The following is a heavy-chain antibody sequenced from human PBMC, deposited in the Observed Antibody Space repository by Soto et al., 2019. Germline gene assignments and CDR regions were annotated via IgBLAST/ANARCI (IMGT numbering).Heavy chain of an antibody. J-gene: IGHJ4*02. D-gene: IGHD4-17*01. Sequence: QVQLVQSGAEVKKPGASVKVSCKASGYTFTSYGISWVRQAPGQGLEWMGWISAYNGNTNYAQKLQGRVTMTTDTSTSTAYRELRSLRSDDTAVYYCASGHYGDYVERYFDYWGQGTLVTVSS. CDR3: ASGHYGDYVERYFDY. CDR2: ISAYNGNT. V-gene: IGHV1-18*01. CDR1: GYTFTSYG.